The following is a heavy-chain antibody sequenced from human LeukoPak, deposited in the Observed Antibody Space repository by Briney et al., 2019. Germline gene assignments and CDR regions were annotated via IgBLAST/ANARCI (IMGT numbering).Heavy chain of an antibody. CDR2: ISGSGGDT. CDR1: GFTFSSYA. V-gene: IGHV3-23*01. CDR3: AKVLVGSGGSGSSSRFDY. D-gene: IGHD6-6*01. J-gene: IGHJ4*02. Sequence: GGSVRLSCAASGFTFSSYAMRWLRQAPGKGLEWVAGISGSGGDTYYADSVKGRFTISRDNSKNSLYLQIHSMRAEDTAVYYCAKVLVGSGGSGSSSRFDYWGQGTLVTVSS.